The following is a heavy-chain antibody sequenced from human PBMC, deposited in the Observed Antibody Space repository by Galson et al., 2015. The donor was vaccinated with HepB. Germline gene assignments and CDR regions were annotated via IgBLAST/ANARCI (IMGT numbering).Heavy chain of an antibody. D-gene: IGHD3-3*01. V-gene: IGHV6-1*01. Sequence: CAISEDSVSSISAAWNWIRQSPSRGLEWLGRTYYRSKWYNDYALSVKSRITINPDASKNQFSLQLNSVTPEDTAVYYCAREFEPGVVIPQHNWFDPWGQGTLVTVSS. J-gene: IGHJ5*02. CDR1: EDSVSSISAA. CDR3: AREFEPGVVIPQHNWFDP. CDR2: TYYRSKWYN.